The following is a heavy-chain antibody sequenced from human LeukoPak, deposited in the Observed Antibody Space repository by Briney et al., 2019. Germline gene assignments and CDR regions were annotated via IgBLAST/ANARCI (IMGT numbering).Heavy chain of an antibody. CDR1: GGSISSYC. CDR3: AGHHPRNTVDF. Sequence: PETLSLTCTVSGGSISSYCSSWVRHPPGKGLEWIAYISDIGSINYNPSLKSRVTISLDTSKNQFSLKLSSVTAADTAVYYCAGHHPRNTVDFWGQGTLVTVSS. V-gene: IGHV4-59*08. CDR2: ISDIGSI. D-gene: IGHD2/OR15-2a*01. J-gene: IGHJ4*02.